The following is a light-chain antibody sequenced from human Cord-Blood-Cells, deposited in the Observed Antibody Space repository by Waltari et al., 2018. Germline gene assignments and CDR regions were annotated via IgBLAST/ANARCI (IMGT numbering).Light chain of an antibody. CDR1: QSVLYSSNNKNY. V-gene: IGKV4-1*01. Sequence: DIVMTQSPDSLAVSLGERATINCKSSQSVLYSSNNKNYLAWYQQKPGQPPKLLIYWASTRESGVPDRFSGSESGTDFTLTISSLQAEDVAVYYCQQYYSTMYTFGQGTKLKIK. CDR3: QQYYSTMYT. CDR2: WAS. J-gene: IGKJ2*01.